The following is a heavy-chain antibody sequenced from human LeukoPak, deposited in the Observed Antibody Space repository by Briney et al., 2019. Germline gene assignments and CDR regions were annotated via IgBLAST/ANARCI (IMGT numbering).Heavy chain of an antibody. Sequence: PGGSLRLSCAASGFTVSSNYMSWVRQAPGKGLEWVSVIYSGGSTYYADSVKGRFTISRDNSKNTLYLQMNSLRAEDTAVYYCARVYDSSGYYYLDYWGQGTLVTVSS. CDR2: IYSGGST. J-gene: IGHJ4*02. CDR3: ARVYDSSGYYYLDY. V-gene: IGHV3-53*01. D-gene: IGHD3-22*01. CDR1: GFTVSSNY.